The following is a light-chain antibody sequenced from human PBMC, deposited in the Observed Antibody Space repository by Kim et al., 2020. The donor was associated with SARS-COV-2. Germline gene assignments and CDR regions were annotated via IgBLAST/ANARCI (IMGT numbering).Light chain of an antibody. Sequence: QRVTISCSGSSSNIGSNTVNWYQQLPGTAPKLLIYSNNQRPSGVPDRFSGSKSGTSASLAISGLQSEDEADYYCAAWDDSLNGRWVFGGGTKVTVL. CDR2: SNN. CDR1: SSNIGSNT. CDR3: AAWDDSLNGRWV. J-gene: IGLJ3*02. V-gene: IGLV1-44*01.